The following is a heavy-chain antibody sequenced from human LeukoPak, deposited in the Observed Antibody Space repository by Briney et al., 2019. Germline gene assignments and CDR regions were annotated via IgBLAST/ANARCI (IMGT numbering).Heavy chain of an antibody. Sequence: ASVKVSCKASGGTFSSYAISWVRQAPGQGLEWMGGIIPIFGTANYAQKFQGRVTITADESTSTAYMELSSLRSEDTAVYYCARPHLLYSYGAAFDYWGQGTLVTVSS. CDR1: GGTFSSYA. J-gene: IGHJ4*02. D-gene: IGHD5-18*01. V-gene: IGHV1-69*13. CDR3: ARPHLLYSYGAAFDY. CDR2: IIPIFGTA.